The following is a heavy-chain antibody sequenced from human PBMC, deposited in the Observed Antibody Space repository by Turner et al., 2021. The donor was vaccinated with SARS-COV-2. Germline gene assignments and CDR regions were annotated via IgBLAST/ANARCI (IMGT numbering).Heavy chain of an antibody. D-gene: IGHD1-26*01. J-gene: IGHJ4*02. Sequence: QVPLVQSWARAEKPGASLKVSCKASEYTFTGYYMHWVRQAPGQGLEWIGWISPNSGGTNDAKQFQGRVTMTRDTSCSTDYMELSRLRSDDTAGYYCARVPDSGSYYVLNYWGQGTLVTVSS. V-gene: IGHV1-2*02. CDR3: ARVPDSGSYYVLNY. CDR1: EYTFTGYY. CDR2: ISPNSGGT.